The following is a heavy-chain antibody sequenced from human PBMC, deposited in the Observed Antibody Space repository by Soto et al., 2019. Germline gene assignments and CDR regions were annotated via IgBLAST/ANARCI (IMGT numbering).Heavy chain of an antibody. CDR3: AGELDIPHGLGY. Sequence: QVQLQQSGPGLVKPSQTLSLTCAISWGSVSSNTATWNWVRQSPSRGLEWLGRTYYRSNWNFDYALSVKSRITINPDTSKNQFSLQLNSLTPEDTAVYYCAGELDIPHGLGYWGPGTSVTVSS. J-gene: IGHJ4*02. D-gene: IGHD2-21*01. CDR1: WGSVSSNTAT. CDR2: TYYRSNWNF. V-gene: IGHV6-1*01.